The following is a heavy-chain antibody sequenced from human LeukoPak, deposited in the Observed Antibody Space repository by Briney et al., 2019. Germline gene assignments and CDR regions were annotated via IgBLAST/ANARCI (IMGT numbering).Heavy chain of an antibody. V-gene: IGHV4-34*01. D-gene: IGHD5-12*01. CDR3: ARRPGYSGYDIYYYYYMDV. Sequence: SETLSLTCAVYGGAFSGYYWSWIRQPPGKGLEWIGEINHSGSTNYNPSLKSRVTISVDTSKNQFSLKLSSVTAADTAVYYCARRPGYSGYDIYYYYYMDVWGKGTTVTNSS. CDR2: INHSGST. CDR1: GGAFSGYY. J-gene: IGHJ6*03.